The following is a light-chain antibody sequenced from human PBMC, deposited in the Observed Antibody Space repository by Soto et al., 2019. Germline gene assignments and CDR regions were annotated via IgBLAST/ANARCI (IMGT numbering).Light chain of an antibody. Sequence: QSVLTQPASVSGSPGQSITISCTGTSSDVGGYNYVSWYQQHPGKAPKLMIYDVSNRPSGVSNRFSGSKSGNTASLPISGLQAEDDADYYCSSYTSSSTLVVFGTGTKLTVL. J-gene: IGLJ1*01. CDR3: SSYTSSSTLVV. CDR2: DVS. CDR1: SSDVGGYNY. V-gene: IGLV2-14*01.